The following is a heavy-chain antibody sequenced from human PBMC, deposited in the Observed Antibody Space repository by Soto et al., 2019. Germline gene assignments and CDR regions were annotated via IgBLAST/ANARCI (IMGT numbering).Heavy chain of an antibody. V-gene: IGHV3-11*05. CDR1: GFIFSYDY. J-gene: IGHJ4*02. CDR2: SSGSSSNT. Sequence: PGGSLRLSCATSGFIFSYDYMSWIRQAPGKGLEWVSYSSGSSSNTNYADSVNGRFTISRDNAKNSLDLQMNSLRAEDTAVYYCARARRREALLYSFDYWGQGTLVTVSS. D-gene: IGHD2-21*02. CDR3: ARARRREALLYSFDY.